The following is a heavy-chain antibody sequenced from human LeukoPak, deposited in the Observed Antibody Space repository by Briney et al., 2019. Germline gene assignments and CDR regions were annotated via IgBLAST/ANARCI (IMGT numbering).Heavy chain of an antibody. Sequence: SETLSLTCTVSGGSISSYYWSWIRQPAGKGLEWIGRIYTGGSTNYNPSLKSRVTMSVDTSKNQFSLKLSSVTAADTAVYYCARDGDSSSWSFFDYWGQGTLVTVSS. CDR2: IYTGGST. V-gene: IGHV4-4*07. J-gene: IGHJ4*02. D-gene: IGHD6-13*01. CDR1: GGSISSYY. CDR3: ARDGDSSSWSFFDY.